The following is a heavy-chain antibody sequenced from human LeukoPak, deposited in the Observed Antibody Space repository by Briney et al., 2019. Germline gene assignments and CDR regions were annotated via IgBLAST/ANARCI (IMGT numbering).Heavy chain of an antibody. CDR3: ARVIAAAGRDHYHYYYMDV. CDR1: GYTFTSYG. J-gene: IGHJ6*03. V-gene: IGHV1-18*01. D-gene: IGHD6-13*01. CDR2: ISAYNGNT. Sequence: GASVKVSCKASGYTFTSYGISWVRQAPGQGLEWMGWISAYNGNTNYAQKLQGRVTMTTDTSTSTAYMELRSLRSDDTAVYYCARVIAAAGRDHYHYYYMDVWGKGTTVTVSS.